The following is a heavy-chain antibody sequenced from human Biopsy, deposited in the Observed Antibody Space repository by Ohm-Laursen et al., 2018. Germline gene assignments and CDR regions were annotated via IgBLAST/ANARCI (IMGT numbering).Heavy chain of an antibody. CDR1: GGSFTGHY. D-gene: IGHD4-23*01. Sequence: SGTLSLTCIVSGGSFTGHYWTWIRQPPGKGLEWIGHISHTGYTSYKSSLKSRVTISLGTSRKHFSLRLTSLAAADTAVYYCARGSNEYGGLYFPHWGQGTLVTVSS. J-gene: IGHJ1*01. CDR3: ARGSNEYGGLYFPH. V-gene: IGHV4-59*11. CDR2: ISHTGYT.